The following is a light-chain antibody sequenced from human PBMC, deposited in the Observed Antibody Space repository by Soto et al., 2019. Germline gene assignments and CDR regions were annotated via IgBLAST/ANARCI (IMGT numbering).Light chain of an antibody. CDR2: GAS. Sequence: EIVLTQSPGTLSLSPGERATLSCRASQSVSSSYLAWYQQKPGQAPRLLIYGASSRATGIPDRFSGSGSGTDFTLTISGLEPEDCAVYYCQQYGSSPFTFGPGTKVDIK. CDR1: QSVSSSY. J-gene: IGKJ3*01. CDR3: QQYGSSPFT. V-gene: IGKV3-20*01.